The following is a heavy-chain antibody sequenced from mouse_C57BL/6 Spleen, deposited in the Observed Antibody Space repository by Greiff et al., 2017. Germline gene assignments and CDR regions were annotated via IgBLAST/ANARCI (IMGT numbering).Heavy chain of an antibody. CDR2: IDPDDGGT. J-gene: IGHJ2*01. D-gene: IGHD1-1*01. CDR3: ARSGGSSYFDY. Sequence: VQLKQSGAELVKPGASVKLSCTASGFNFKDYYMHWVKQRPEQGLEWIGRIDPDDGGTKYDPKFQGKATITADTSSNTAYLQRSSLTSEDTAVYYCARSGGSSYFDYWGQGTTLTVSS. V-gene: IGHV14-2*01. CDR1: GFNFKDYY.